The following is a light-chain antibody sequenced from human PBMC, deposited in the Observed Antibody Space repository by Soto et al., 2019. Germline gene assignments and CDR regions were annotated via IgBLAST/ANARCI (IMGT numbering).Light chain of an antibody. CDR1: QGVSSA. Sequence: AIQLTQSPSSLSASIGDRVTITCRASQGVSSALAWYQQRPGKAPKLLIYDASTLESGVPSTFSGSGSGTDFTLTISSLRPEDFATYYCQQFNSYPRTFGQGTTVEIK. CDR2: DAS. V-gene: IGKV1-13*02. J-gene: IGKJ1*01. CDR3: QQFNSYPRT.